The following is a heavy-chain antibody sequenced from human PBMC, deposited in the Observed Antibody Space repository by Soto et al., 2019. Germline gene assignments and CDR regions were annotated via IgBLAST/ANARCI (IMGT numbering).Heavy chain of an antibody. Sequence: GGSLRLSCAASGFTFSSYWMSWVRQAPGKGLEWVANIKQDGSEKYYVDSVKGRFTISRDNAKNSLYLQMNSLRAEDTAVYYCARADYYDSSGPDYWGQGTLVTVSS. CDR2: IKQDGSEK. J-gene: IGHJ4*02. D-gene: IGHD3-22*01. CDR1: GFTFSSYW. CDR3: ARADYYDSSGPDY. V-gene: IGHV3-7*05.